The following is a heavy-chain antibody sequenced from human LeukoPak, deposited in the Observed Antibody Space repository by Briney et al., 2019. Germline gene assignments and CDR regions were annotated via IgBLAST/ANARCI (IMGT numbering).Heavy chain of an antibody. D-gene: IGHD6-13*01. V-gene: IGHV4-59*12. Sequence: SETLSLTCTVSGGSISSYYWSWIRQPPGKGLEWIGYIYYSGSTNYNPSLKSRVTISVDTSKNQFSLKLSSVTAADTAVYYCATEALGSSSWHLDYWGQGTLVTVSS. J-gene: IGHJ4*02. CDR1: GGSISSYY. CDR2: IYYSGST. CDR3: ATEALGSSSWHLDY.